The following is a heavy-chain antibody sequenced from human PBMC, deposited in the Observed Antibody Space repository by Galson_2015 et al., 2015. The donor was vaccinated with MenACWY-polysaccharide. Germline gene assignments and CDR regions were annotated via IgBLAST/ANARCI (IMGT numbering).Heavy chain of an antibody. Sequence: SLRLSCAASGFTFSDPAIHWVRQASGKGLEWVGRIRSKANNYGTGYAALVKGRFTISKDDSKNTAYLQMNSLKTEDTAVYFCTRDMRTLDYWGQGTLVTVSS. CDR2: IRSKANNYGT. CDR3: TRDMRTLDY. J-gene: IGHJ4*02. V-gene: IGHV3-73*01. CDR1: GFTFSDPA. D-gene: IGHD2-15*01.